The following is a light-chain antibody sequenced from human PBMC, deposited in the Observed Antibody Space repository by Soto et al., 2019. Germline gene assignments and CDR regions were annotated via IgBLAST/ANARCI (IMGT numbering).Light chain of an antibody. CDR1: QIVTIRS. J-gene: IGKJ4*01. V-gene: IGKV3-20*01. Sequence: EMVLTQSQSTLSLSPGKRSTVSCRPGQIVTIRSLACHQQTPGQAPRLLIYGASNRAADIPDRFSGRGSGTDFTLTISVLEAEDFAVYYCQQYGSSPVTFGEGTKVDIK. CDR2: GAS. CDR3: QQYGSSPVT.